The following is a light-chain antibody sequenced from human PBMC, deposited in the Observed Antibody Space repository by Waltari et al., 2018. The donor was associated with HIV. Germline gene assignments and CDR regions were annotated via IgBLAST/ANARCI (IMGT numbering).Light chain of an antibody. V-gene: IGLV2-14*03. J-gene: IGLJ1*01. CDR3: SSYTSSITYV. CDR1: TNYLGSSNY. Sequence: QSALTQPASVSGSPGQSIPISCPGTTNYLGSSNYVSWHQQHPGEAPKLIIHDVSDRPSGISNRFSGSKSGNTASLTISGLQTEDEADYYCSSYTSSITYVFGSGTRVTVL. CDR2: DVS.